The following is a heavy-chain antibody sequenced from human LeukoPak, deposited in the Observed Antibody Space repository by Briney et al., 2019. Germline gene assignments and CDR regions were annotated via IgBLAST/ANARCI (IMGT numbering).Heavy chain of an antibody. CDR1: GFTFSDYY. V-gene: IGHV3-11*01. CDR2: ISSSGSTI. CDR3: AKGPGGYEHDY. Sequence: GGSLRLSCVASGFTFSDYYMSWIRQAPGKGLEWVSYISSSGSTIYYADSVKGRFTISRDNSKNTLYLQMNSLRAEDTAVYYCAKGPGGYEHDYWGQGTLVTVSS. D-gene: IGHD5-12*01. J-gene: IGHJ4*02.